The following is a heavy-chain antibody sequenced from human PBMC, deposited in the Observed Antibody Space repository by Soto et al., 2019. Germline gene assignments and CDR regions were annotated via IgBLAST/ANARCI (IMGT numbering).Heavy chain of an antibody. Sequence: NPSETLSLTCTVSGGSISSYYWSWIRQPPGKGLEWIGYIYYSGSTNYNPSLKSRVTISVDTSKNQFSLKLSSVTAADTAVYYCAGARIQLSLNWFDPWGQGALVTVSS. CDR2: IYYSGST. D-gene: IGHD5-18*01. J-gene: IGHJ5*02. CDR1: GGSISSYY. CDR3: AGARIQLSLNWFDP. V-gene: IGHV4-59*01.